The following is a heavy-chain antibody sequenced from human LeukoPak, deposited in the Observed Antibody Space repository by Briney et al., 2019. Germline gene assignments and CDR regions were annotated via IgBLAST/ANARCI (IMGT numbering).Heavy chain of an antibody. V-gene: IGHV3-23*01. CDR3: AKANGYCSSTSCYYFRYFQH. J-gene: IGHJ1*01. CDR1: GFTFSSYA. D-gene: IGHD2-2*01. CDR2: ISGSGGST. Sequence: GASLRLSCAASGFTFSSYAMSWVRQAPGKGLEWVSGISGSGGSTYYADSAKGRFTISRDNSKNTLYLQMNSLRAEDTAVYYCAKANGYCSSTSCYYFRYFQHWGQGTLVTVSS.